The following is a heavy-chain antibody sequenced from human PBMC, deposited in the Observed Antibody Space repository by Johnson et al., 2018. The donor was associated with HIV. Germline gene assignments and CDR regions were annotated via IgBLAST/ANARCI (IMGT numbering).Heavy chain of an antibody. D-gene: IGHD3-10*01. CDR2: LKSRTDGETA. V-gene: IGHV3-15*01. Sequence: VQLVEYGGGFVKPGGSLRLSCAASGFTFSDAWMNWVRQSPGKGLEWVGRLKSRTDGETADYAAPVKGRFTISRDDSKNTLYLHMNSLRAEDTAVYYCASSWFGELSYAFDIWGQGTRVTVSS. CDR1: GFTFSDAW. CDR3: ASSWFGELSYAFDI. J-gene: IGHJ3*02.